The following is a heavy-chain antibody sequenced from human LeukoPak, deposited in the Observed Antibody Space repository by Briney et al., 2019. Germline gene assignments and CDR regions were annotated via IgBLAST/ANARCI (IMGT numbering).Heavy chain of an antibody. D-gene: IGHD1-1*01. V-gene: IGHV3-9*01. J-gene: IGHJ5*02. CDR2: ISWNSGSI. CDR3: AKAGSRSGAGWFDP. Sequence: GGSLRLSCAASGFTFDDYAMHWVRQAPGKGLEWVSGISWNSGSIGYADSVKGRFTISRDNAKNSLYLQMNSLRAEDTALYYCAKAGSRSGAGWFDPWGQGTLVTVSS. CDR1: GFTFDDYA.